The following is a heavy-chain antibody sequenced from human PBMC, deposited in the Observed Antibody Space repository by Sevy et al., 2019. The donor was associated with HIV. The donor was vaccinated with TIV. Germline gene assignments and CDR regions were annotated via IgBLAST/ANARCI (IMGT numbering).Heavy chain of an antibody. CDR3: ARVHDRYCSGGSCYYGYFFDY. D-gene: IGHD2-15*01. Sequence: GGSLRLSCAASGFIFSNYYMTWVRQAPGKGLEWVSYISDRSDTISYADSVKGRFTISRDNAKNALYLQMSSLRGEDTAVYYCARVHDRYCSGGSCYYGYFFDYWGQGTLVTVSS. J-gene: IGHJ4*02. CDR1: GFIFSNYY. CDR2: ISDRSDTI. V-gene: IGHV3-48*01.